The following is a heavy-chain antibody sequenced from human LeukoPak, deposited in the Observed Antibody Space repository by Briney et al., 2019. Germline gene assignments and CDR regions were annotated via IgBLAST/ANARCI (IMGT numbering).Heavy chain of an antibody. J-gene: IGHJ4*02. CDR2: ISYDGSNK. D-gene: IGHD6-13*01. CDR1: GFTFSSYA. Sequence: PGRSLRPSCAASGFTFSSYAMHWVRQAPGKGLEWVAVISYDGSNKYYADSVKGRFTISRDNSKNTLYLQMNSLRAEDTAVYYCARDHAAGTFDYWGQGTLVTVSS. V-gene: IGHV3-30-3*01. CDR3: ARDHAAGTFDY.